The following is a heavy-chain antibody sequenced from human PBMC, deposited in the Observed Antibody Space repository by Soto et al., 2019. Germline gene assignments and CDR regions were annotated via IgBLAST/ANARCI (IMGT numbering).Heavy chain of an antibody. J-gene: IGHJ6*02. V-gene: IGHV4-59*01. CDR1: GGSISSYY. CDR3: ARSSRADYGDYYYYGMDV. D-gene: IGHD4-17*01. CDR2: IYYSGST. Sequence: SETLSLTCTVSGGSISSYYWSWIRQPPGKGLEWIGYIYYSGSTNYNPSLKSRVTISVDTSKNQFSLKLSSVTAADTAVYYCARSSRADYGDYYYYGMDVWGQGTTVTVSS.